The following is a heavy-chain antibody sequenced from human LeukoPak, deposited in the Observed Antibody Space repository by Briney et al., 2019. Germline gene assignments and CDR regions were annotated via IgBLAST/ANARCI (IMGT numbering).Heavy chain of an antibody. CDR1: GFTFSSHA. D-gene: IGHD3-22*01. Sequence: GGSLRLSCAASGFTFSSHAMQGVRQAPGKGVEGVAVISYDGSNKYYADSVKGRFTISRDNSKNTLYLQMNSLRAEDTAVYYCARDYTHSSGYLGYWGQGTLVTVSS. V-gene: IGHV3-30*04. J-gene: IGHJ4*02. CDR3: ARDYTHSSGYLGY. CDR2: ISYDGSNK.